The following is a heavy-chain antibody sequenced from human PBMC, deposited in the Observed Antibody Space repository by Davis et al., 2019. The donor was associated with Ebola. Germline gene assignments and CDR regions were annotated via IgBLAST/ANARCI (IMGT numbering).Heavy chain of an antibody. J-gene: IGHJ4*02. Sequence: SETLSLTCTVSGGSISSCSYYWSWIRQPPGKGLEWIGYIYYSGRTNYNPSLKSRVTLSVDTSKNQFSLKLSSVTAADTAVYYCAREAGVVIFDYWGQGTLVTVSS. CDR2: IYYSGRT. V-gene: IGHV4-61*01. CDR1: GGSISSCSYY. CDR3: AREAGVVIFDY. D-gene: IGHD3-3*01.